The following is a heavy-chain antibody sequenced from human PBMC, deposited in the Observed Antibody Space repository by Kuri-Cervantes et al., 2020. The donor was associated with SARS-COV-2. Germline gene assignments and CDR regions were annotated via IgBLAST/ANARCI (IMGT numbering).Heavy chain of an antibody. D-gene: IGHD1-7*01. Sequence: SETLSLTCAVYGGSFSGYYWSWIRQPPGKGLEWIGEIYHSGSTNYNPSLKSRVTISVDKSKNQFSLKLSSVTAADTAVYYCARELITGTPFDYWGQGTLVTVSS. V-gene: IGHV4-34*01. CDR3: ARELITGTPFDY. CDR1: GGSFSGYY. CDR2: IYHSGST. J-gene: IGHJ4*02.